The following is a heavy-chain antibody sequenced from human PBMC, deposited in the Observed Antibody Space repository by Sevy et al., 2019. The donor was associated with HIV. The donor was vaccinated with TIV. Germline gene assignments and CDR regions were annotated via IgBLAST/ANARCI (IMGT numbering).Heavy chain of an antibody. Sequence: GGSLRLSCAASGFTFRSYWMSWVRQAPGKGLEWVANIKEDGSVKYYVDSVKGRFTISRDNAKNSVYLQMNSLRAEDTALYYCVRAIGAAGSYWGQGTLVTVSS. D-gene: IGHD6-13*01. J-gene: IGHJ4*02. CDR1: GFTFRSYW. V-gene: IGHV3-7*01. CDR3: VRAIGAAGSY. CDR2: IKEDGSVK.